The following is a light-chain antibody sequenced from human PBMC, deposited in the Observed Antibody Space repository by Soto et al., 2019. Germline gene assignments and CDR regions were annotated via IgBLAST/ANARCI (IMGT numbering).Light chain of an antibody. CDR3: QQYNSYWT. J-gene: IGKJ1*01. Sequence: DIQMTQSPSTLSASVGDRVTITCRASQSISSWLAWYQQKPGKAPKLLIYDASSLESGVPSSFSGSASGTEFTLTISSLQPDDSATYYCQQYNSYWTFGHGTKVDIK. V-gene: IGKV1-5*01. CDR1: QSISSW. CDR2: DAS.